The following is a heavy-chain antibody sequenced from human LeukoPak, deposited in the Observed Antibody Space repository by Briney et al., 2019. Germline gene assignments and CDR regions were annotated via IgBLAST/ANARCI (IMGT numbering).Heavy chain of an antibody. CDR3: SRAADYFGSGRFYYGMDV. CDR2: IYYSGST. Sequence: SETLSLTCTVSGDSINTYYWNWIRQPPGKGLEWIGYIYYSGSTNYNPSLKSRVAISVDTSNNQFSLRLSSVTAADTAVYYCSRAADYFGSGRFYYGMDVWGQGTTVTVSS. J-gene: IGHJ6*02. CDR1: GDSINTYY. D-gene: IGHD3-10*01. V-gene: IGHV4-59*01.